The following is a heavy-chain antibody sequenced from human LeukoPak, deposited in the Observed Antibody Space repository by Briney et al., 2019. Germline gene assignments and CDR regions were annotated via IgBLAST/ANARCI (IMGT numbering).Heavy chain of an antibody. V-gene: IGHV6-1*01. D-gene: IGHD6-13*01. J-gene: IGHJ4*02. CDR3: ARAKGRSPLFDY. Sequence: SQTLSPTWPISGAIVSSTRPAWNWIGRSPSKSLDWLGRTYYRTKWYNDYAVSVKGRIAINPDTSKNQFSLQLNSVTPEDTAVYYCARAKGRSPLFDYWGQGTLVTVSS. CDR1: GAIVSSTRPA. CDR2: TYYRTKWYN.